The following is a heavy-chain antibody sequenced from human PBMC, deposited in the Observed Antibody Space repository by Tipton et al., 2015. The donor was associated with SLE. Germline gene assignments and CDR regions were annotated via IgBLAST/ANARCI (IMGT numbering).Heavy chain of an antibody. J-gene: IGHJ4*02. CDR3: ARGSDYYAEGHY. V-gene: IGHV3-9*01. D-gene: IGHD3-10*01. CDR2: ISWNSDNI. Sequence: SLRLSCAASGFSFNDYGIHWVRQIPGKGLEWVSGISWNSDNIGYADSVRGRFTISRDNAKNSLYLQMNSLRADDTALYYCARGSDYYAEGHYWGQGTLVTVSS. CDR1: GFSFNDYG.